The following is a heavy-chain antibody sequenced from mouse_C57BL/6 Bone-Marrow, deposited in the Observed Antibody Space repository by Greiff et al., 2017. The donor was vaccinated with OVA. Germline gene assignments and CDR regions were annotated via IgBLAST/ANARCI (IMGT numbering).Heavy chain of an antibody. Sequence: EVQVVESGGGLVKPGGSLKLSCAASGFTFSSYAMSWVRQTPEKRLEWVATISDGGSYTSYPDNVKGRFTISRDNAKNNLYLQMSHLKSEDTAMYYCARALDGNYQGDYWGQGTTLTVSS. CDR1: GFTFSSYA. J-gene: IGHJ2*01. CDR2: ISDGGSYT. CDR3: ARALDGNYQGDY. D-gene: IGHD2-1*01. V-gene: IGHV5-4*01.